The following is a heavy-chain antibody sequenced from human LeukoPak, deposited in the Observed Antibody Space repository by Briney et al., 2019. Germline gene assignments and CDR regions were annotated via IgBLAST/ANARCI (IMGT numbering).Heavy chain of an antibody. D-gene: IGHD6-19*01. CDR3: AGGWSSFDY. V-gene: IGHV4-39*01. CDR2: FYYGGNT. CDR1: CGSISSGGYY. J-gene: IGHJ4*02. Sequence: PSETLSLTCTVSCGSISSGGYYWIWIRQPPGKGLEWIGSFYYGGNTYHNPSLKSRVTIPVDTSKNQFSLKLSSVTAADTAMYYCAGGWSSFDYWGQGTLVTVSS.